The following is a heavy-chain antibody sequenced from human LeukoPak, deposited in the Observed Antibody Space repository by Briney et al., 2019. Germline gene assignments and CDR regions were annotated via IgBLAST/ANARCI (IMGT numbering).Heavy chain of an antibody. CDR1: GFTFSSYS. CDR3: ARDANHYYGSGSYEVDY. V-gene: IGHV3-21*01. J-gene: IGHJ4*02. D-gene: IGHD3-10*01. CDR2: ISSSSSYI. Sequence: PGGSLRLSCAASGFTFSSYSMNWVRQAPGKGLEWVSSISSSSSYIYYADSVKVRFTISRDNAKNSLYLQMNSLRAEDTAVYYCARDANHYYGSGSYEVDYWGQGTLVTVSS.